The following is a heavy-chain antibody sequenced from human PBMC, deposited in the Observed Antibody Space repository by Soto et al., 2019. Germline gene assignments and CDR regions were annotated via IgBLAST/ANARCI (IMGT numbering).Heavy chain of an antibody. CDR1: GFTFSSYA. J-gene: IGHJ6*02. CDR3: AKNVLGITIVGGMDV. D-gene: IGHD3-9*01. CDR2: ISGSGGST. Sequence: EVPLLESGGGLVQPGGSLRLSCAASGFTFSSYAMSWVRQAPGKGLEWVSAISGSGGSTYYADSVKGRFTIARDNSKNTLYLEMNSLRAEDTAVYYCAKNVLGITIVGGMDVWGQGTTVTVSS. V-gene: IGHV3-23*01.